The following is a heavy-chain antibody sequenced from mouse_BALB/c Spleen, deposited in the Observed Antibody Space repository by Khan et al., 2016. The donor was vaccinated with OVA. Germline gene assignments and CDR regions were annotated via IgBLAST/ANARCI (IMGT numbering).Heavy chain of an antibody. CDR1: GYTFTSYW. V-gene: IGHV1-7*01. Sequence: VQLQESGAELAKPGASVKMSCKASGYTFTSYWMHWVKQRPGQGLEWIGYINPSTGYTEYNQKFKDKATLTADKSSSTAYMQLSSLTSEDSAFYYCARSATAYWYFDVWGAGTTVTVSS. CDR3: ARSATAYWYFDV. J-gene: IGHJ1*01. CDR2: INPSTGYT. D-gene: IGHD4-1*02.